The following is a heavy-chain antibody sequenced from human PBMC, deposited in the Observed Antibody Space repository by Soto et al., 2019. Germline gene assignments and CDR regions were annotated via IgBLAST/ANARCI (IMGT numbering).Heavy chain of an antibody. V-gene: IGHV1-24*01. CDR2: FDPEDGET. CDR1: GYTLTELS. CDR3: ATDLGGGIAAAGTYFDY. D-gene: IGHD6-13*01. J-gene: IGHJ4*02. Sequence: ASVKVSCKVSGYTLTELSMHWVRQAPGKGLEWMGGFDPEDGETIYAQKFQGRVTMTEDTSTDTAYMELSSLRSEDTAVYYCATDLGGGIAAAGTYFDYRGQGTLVTVSS.